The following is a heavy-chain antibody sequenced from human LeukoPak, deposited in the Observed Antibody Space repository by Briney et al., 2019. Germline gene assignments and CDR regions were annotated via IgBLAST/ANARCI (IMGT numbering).Heavy chain of an antibody. V-gene: IGHV3-11*01. Sequence: GGSLRLSCAASGFTFSDYYMSWIRQAPGKGLEWVSYISSSGSTIYYADFVKGRFTISRDNAKNSLYLQMNSLRAEDTAVYYCARTSYLYWYFDLWGRGTLVTVSS. CDR1: GFTFSDYY. CDR3: ARTSYLYWYFDL. D-gene: IGHD1-26*01. CDR2: ISSSGSTI. J-gene: IGHJ2*01.